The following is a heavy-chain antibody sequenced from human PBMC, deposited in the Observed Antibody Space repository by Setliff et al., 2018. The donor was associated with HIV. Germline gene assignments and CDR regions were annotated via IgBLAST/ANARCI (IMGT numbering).Heavy chain of an antibody. CDR3: ARRPNYYGSGSYSNYYYMDV. J-gene: IGHJ6*03. CDR1: GGSISRSNYY. D-gene: IGHD3-10*01. CDR2: INHSGST. V-gene: IGHV4-39*07. Sequence: PSETLSLTCTVSGGSISRSNYYWGWIRQPPGKGLEWIGEINHSGSTNYNPSLKSRVTISVDTSKNQFSLKLSSVTAADTAVYYCARRPNYYGSGSYSNYYYMDVWGKGTTVTVSS.